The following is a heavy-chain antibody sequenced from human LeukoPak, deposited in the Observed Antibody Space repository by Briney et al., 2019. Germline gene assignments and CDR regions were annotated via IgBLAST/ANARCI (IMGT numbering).Heavy chain of an antibody. CDR2: IYTSGST. CDR1: GGSISSGSYY. CDR3: ARHRQWLVFLDY. D-gene: IGHD6-19*01. Sequence: PSETLSLTCTVSGGSISSGSYYWSWIRQPAGKGLEWIGRIYTSGSTNYNPSLKSRVTISVDTSKNQFSLKLSSVTAADTAVYYCARHRQWLVFLDYWGQGTLVTVSS. V-gene: IGHV4-61*02. J-gene: IGHJ4*02.